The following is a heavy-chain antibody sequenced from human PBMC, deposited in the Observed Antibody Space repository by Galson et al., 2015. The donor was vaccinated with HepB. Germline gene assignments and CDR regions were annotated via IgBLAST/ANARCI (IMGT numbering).Heavy chain of an antibody. J-gene: IGHJ4*02. Sequence: SLRLSCAASGFTFNIFSMSWVRQAPGKGLEWVANIKQDGSSKYYVDSVKGRFSISRDSAKNSLYLQMNSLRDEDTAVYYCARDRGYSSGLFRLDYWGQGTLVTVSA. CDR3: ARDRGYSSGLFRLDY. CDR1: GFTFNIFS. V-gene: IGHV3-7*01. D-gene: IGHD3-10*01. CDR2: IKQDGSSK.